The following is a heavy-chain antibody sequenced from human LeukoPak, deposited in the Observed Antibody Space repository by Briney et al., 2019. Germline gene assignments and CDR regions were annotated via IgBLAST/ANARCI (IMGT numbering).Heavy chain of an antibody. CDR2: IYYRGNT. Sequence: SETLSLTCTVSGGSITDTSYFWGWIRQPPGKGLEWIGSIYYRGNTYYSPSLKSRVTLSVDTSKNQFSLKLSSVTAADTAIYYCARRKVAAEIDYWGQGTLVTVSS. V-gene: IGHV4-39*01. D-gene: IGHD6-13*01. CDR3: ARRKVAAEIDY. CDR1: GGSITDTSYF. J-gene: IGHJ4*02.